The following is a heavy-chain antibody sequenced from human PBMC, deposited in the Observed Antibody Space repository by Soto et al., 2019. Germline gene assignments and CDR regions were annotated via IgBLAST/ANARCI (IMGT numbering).Heavy chain of an antibody. CDR3: ARGRNYYDFWSGHIAYYYGMDV. V-gene: IGHV1-69*13. CDR1: GGTFSSYA. CDR2: IIPIFGTA. D-gene: IGHD3-3*01. J-gene: IGHJ6*02. Sequence: SVKVSCKASGGTFSSYAISWVRQAPGQGLEWMGGIIPIFGTANYAQKFQGRVTITADESTSTAYMELSSLRSEDTAVYYCARGRNYYDFWSGHIAYYYGMDVWGQGTTVTVAS.